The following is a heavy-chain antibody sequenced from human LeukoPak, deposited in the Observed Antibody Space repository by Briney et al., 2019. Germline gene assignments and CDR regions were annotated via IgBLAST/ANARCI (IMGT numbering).Heavy chain of an antibody. CDR2: ISGSGGNT. D-gene: IGHD3-16*01. V-gene: IGHV3-23*01. J-gene: IGHJ4*02. Sequence: GGSLRLSCAASGFTFSSYAMSWVRQAPGKGLEWVSAISGSGGNTYYADSVKGRFTISRDNSKNTLYVQMNSLRAEDTAVYYCARVRWGGLYYFDYWGQGTLVTVSS. CDR1: GFTFSSYA. CDR3: ARVRWGGLYYFDY.